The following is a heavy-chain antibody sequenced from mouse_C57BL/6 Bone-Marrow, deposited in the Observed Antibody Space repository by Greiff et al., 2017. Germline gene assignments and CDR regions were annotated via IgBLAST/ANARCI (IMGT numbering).Heavy chain of an antibody. CDR3: TITTVVYFDY. CDR1: GFTFSNYW. J-gene: IGHJ2*01. CDR2: IRLKSDNYAT. Sequence: EVQLVESGGGLVQPGGSMKLSCVASGFTFSNYWMNWVRQSPEKGLEWVAQIRLKSDNYATHYAESVKGRFTISRDDSKSSVYLQMNNLRAEDTGIYYCTITTVVYFDYWGQGTTLTVSS. V-gene: IGHV6-3*01. D-gene: IGHD1-1*01.